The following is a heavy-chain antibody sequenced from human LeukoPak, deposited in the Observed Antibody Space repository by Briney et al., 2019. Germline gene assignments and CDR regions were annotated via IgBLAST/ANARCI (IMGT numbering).Heavy chain of an antibody. V-gene: IGHV3-7*01. J-gene: IGHJ4*02. D-gene: IGHD3-9*01. Sequence: GGSLRLSCAASGFTFSRYWMSWVRQAPDKGLEWVANIKYDGSEKYYVDSVKGRLTISRDNAKNSLYLQMNSLRAEDTALYYCARGLDHFDYWGQGTLVTVSS. CDR3: ARGLDHFDY. CDR1: GFTFSRYW. CDR2: IKYDGSEK.